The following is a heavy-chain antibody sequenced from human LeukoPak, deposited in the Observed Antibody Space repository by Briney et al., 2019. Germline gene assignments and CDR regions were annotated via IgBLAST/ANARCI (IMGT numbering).Heavy chain of an antibody. CDR3: ARGLIELWGVAARQLRNWFDP. V-gene: IGHV4-34*01. CDR2: INRSGST. Sequence: SETLSLTCAVYGGSFSGYYWSWIRQPPGKGLEWIGEINRSGSTNYNPSLKCRVTISVDTSKNQFSLKLSSVTTADTAVYYCARGLIELWGVAARQLRNWFDPWGQGTLVTVSS. CDR1: GGSFSGYY. D-gene: IGHD6-6*01. J-gene: IGHJ5*02.